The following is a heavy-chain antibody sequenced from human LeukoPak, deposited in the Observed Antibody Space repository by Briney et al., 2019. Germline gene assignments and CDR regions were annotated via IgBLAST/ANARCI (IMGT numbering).Heavy chain of an antibody. CDR1: GFTFSSYE. CDR2: IKKDGSEK. Sequence: GGSLRLSCAASGFTFSSYEMNWVRQAPGKGLEWVANIKKDGSEKYYVDSVKGRFTISRDNAKKSLYLQMNSLRAEDTAVYYCARHLSGVTGYTYGRGIDYRGQGTLVTVSS. V-gene: IGHV3-7*01. J-gene: IGHJ4*02. CDR3: ARHLSGVTGYTYGRGIDY. D-gene: IGHD5-18*01.